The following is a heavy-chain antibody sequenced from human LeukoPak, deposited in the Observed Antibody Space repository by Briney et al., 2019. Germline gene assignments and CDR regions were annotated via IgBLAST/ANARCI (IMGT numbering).Heavy chain of an antibody. V-gene: IGHV4-59*08. CDR3: ASSYSSSWYGDWYFDL. Sequence: SETLSLTCTVSGGSISSYYWSWIRQPPGKGLEWIGYIYYSGSTNYNPSLKSRVTVSVDTSKNQFSLKLSSVTAADTAVHYCASSYSSSWYGDWYFDLWGRGTLVTVSS. J-gene: IGHJ2*01. CDR2: IYYSGST. CDR1: GGSISSYY. D-gene: IGHD6-13*01.